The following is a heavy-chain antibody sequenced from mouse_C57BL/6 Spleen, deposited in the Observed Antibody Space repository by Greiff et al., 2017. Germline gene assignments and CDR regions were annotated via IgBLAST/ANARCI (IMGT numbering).Heavy chain of an antibody. Sequence: VQLVESGAELVRPGASVKLSCKASGYTFTDYYINWVKQRPGQGLEWIARIYPGSGNTYYNEKFKGKATLTAEKSSSTAYMQLSSLTSEDSAVYFCAIYDYYFDYWGQGTTLTVSS. CDR2: IYPGSGNT. V-gene: IGHV1-76*01. CDR1: GYTFTDYY. D-gene: IGHD2-3*01. CDR3: AIYDYYFDY. J-gene: IGHJ2*01.